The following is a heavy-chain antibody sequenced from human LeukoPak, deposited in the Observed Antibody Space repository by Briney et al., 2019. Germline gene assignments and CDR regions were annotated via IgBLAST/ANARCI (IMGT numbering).Heavy chain of an antibody. D-gene: IGHD6-6*01. Sequence: PGGSLRLSCAASGFTFNNYAMNWVRRAPGKGLEWVSHISRSGSSIFYADSVKGRFTIFRDNGQNSLYLQMSSLRAEDTAVYYCATESSRSSAYWGQGTLVTVSS. V-gene: IGHV3-48*01. J-gene: IGHJ4*02. CDR1: GFTFNNYA. CDR2: ISRSGSSI. CDR3: ATESSRSSAY.